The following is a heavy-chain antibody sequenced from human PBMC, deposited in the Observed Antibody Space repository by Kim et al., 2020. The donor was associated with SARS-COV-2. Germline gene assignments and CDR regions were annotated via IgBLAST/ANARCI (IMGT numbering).Heavy chain of an antibody. Sequence: GGSLRLSCAASGFTVSSNYMSWVRQAPGKGLEWVSVIYSGGSTYYADSVKGRFTISRDNSKNTLYLQMNSLRAEDTAVYYCARDERDGYNDNGMDVWGQGTTVTVSS. D-gene: IGHD5-12*01. CDR3: ARDERDGYNDNGMDV. J-gene: IGHJ6*02. CDR2: IYSGGST. V-gene: IGHV3-53*01. CDR1: GFTVSSNY.